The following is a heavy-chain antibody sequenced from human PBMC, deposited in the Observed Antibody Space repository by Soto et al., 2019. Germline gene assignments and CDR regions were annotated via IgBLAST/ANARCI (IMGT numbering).Heavy chain of an antibody. CDR3: APHVYCSGGSCHYDAFAI. J-gene: IGHJ3*02. D-gene: IGHD2-15*01. Sequence: EVQVLESGGGLVQPGGALRLSCEASGITFSNYMMTWIRQGPGKGLEWVSTITAGGDGTYYADSVKGRFTMSRETSKNTLYLQMNSLRAEDTAVYYCAPHVYCSGGSCHYDAFAIRGQGTMVTVSS. V-gene: IGHV3-23*01. CDR2: ITAGGDGT. CDR1: GITFSNYM.